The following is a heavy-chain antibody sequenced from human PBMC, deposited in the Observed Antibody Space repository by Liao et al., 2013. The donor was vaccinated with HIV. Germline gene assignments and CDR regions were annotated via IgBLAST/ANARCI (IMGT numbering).Heavy chain of an antibody. J-gene: IGHJ5*02. Sequence: QVQLQQWGAGLLKPSETLSLTCAVSGGSLSDYYWSWIRQAPGRGLEWIGEISLRTSPSYNPSLKSRLTISIDTTKSQFSLKLSSVTAADTAVYYCAREGSVFDDYDSSAYYWNWFRPLGAREP. V-gene: IGHV4-34*01. D-gene: IGHD3-22*01. CDR2: ISLRTSP. CDR1: GGSLSDYY. CDR3: AREGSVFDDYDSSAYYWNWFRP.